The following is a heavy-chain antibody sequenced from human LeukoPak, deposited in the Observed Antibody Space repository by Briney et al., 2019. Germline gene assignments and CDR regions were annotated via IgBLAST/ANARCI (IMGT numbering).Heavy chain of an antibody. CDR3: ARDFRNAGDY. CDR2: INQDGREK. Sequence: GGSLRLSCAASGFTFSTYWINWVRQAPGEGLEWVANINQDGREKYYVDSVKGRFTISRDNARNTLYLQMNSLRAEDTAVYYCARDFRNAGDYWGQGTLVTVSS. CDR1: GFTFSTYW. V-gene: IGHV3-7*01. D-gene: IGHD1-14*01. J-gene: IGHJ4*02.